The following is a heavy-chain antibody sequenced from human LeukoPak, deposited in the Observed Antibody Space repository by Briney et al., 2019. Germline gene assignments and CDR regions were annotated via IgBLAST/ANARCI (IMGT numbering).Heavy chain of an antibody. V-gene: IGHV3-64*01. CDR2: ISGSGGST. D-gene: IGHD3-10*01. CDR1: GFILSSYP. J-gene: IGHJ6*02. Sequence: GGSLRLSCAASGFILSSYPMHWVRQAPGKGLEYVSGISGSGGSTYYANSVKGRFTISRDNSKKMLYLQMGSLRAEDMAVYYCARDLYYYDSGSMDVWGQGTTVTVSS. CDR3: ARDLYYYDSGSMDV.